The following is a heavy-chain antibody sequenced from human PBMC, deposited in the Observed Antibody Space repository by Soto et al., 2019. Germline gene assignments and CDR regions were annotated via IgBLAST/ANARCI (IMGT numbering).Heavy chain of an antibody. V-gene: IGHV4-34*01. CDR1: GGSFSGYY. D-gene: IGHD3-9*01. Sequence: SETLSLTCAVYGGSFSGYYWSWIRQPPGKGLEWIGEINHSGSTNYNPSLKSRVTISVDTSKNQFSLKLSSVTAADTAVYYCARGGYYDILTGQRFGARPRRYYYYGMDVWGQGTTVTVSS. CDR2: INHSGST. CDR3: ARGGYYDILTGQRFGARPRRYYYYGMDV. J-gene: IGHJ6*02.